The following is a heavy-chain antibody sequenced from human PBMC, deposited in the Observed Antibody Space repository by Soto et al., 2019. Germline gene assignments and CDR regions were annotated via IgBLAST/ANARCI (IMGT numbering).Heavy chain of an antibody. CDR1: GFSLSTRGVG. V-gene: IGHV2-5*02. Sequence: QITLKESGPPLVKPTQTLTLTCTFSGFSLSTRGVGVGWIRQPPGKALEWLALIYSDDDKRYSPFLRSMITNTKDTSKHQLLRTLTNIDTVDTATYYRAHIGVSTRFTYWGQGTLVTRSS. CDR2: IYSDDDK. J-gene: IGHJ4*02. D-gene: IGHD2-8*01. CDR3: AHIGVSTRFTY.